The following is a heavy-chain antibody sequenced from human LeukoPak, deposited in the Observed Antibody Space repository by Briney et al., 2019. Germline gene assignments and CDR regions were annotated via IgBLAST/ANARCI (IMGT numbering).Heavy chain of an antibody. CDR1: GFSFSSYG. D-gene: IGHD5-12*01. CDR2: ISYDGSNK. CDR3: AKVRYGSDYYFGY. V-gene: IGHV3-30*18. Sequence: GGSLRLSCAASGFSFSSYGMHWVRQAPGKGLEWVAVISYDGSNKYYADSVKGRFTISRDNSKNTHYLQMSSLRAEDTAFYYCAKVRYGSDYYFGYWGEGTLVTVSS. J-gene: IGHJ4*02.